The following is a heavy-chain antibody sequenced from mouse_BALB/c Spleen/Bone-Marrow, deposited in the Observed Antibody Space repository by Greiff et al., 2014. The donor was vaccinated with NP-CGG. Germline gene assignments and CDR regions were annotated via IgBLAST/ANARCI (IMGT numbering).Heavy chain of an antibody. V-gene: IGHV1S81*02. Sequence: QVQLQQSGAELVKPGTSVKLSCKTSGYTFTSYWMHWVKQRPGQGLEWIGEINPSNGRTNYNEKFKNKATLTVGKSSSTAYMQLSSLTSEDSAVYFCARTYGDSPYFYGMDYWGQGTSVTVSS. D-gene: IGHD2-13*01. CDR2: INPSNGRT. CDR1: GYTFTSYW. CDR3: ARTYGDSPYFYGMDY. J-gene: IGHJ4*01.